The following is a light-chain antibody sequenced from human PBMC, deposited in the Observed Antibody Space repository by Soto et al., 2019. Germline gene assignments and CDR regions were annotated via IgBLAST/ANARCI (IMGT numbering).Light chain of an antibody. Sequence: DIQMTQSPSTLSASVGDRVTITCRASQSINNWLAWYQQKPGKAPNLLIFKASRLETWVTSRFSGSGSGTEFTLTITSLQPDDFATYYCQQYNSYPRTFGQGTKVEI. CDR3: QQYNSYPRT. CDR2: KAS. J-gene: IGKJ1*01. V-gene: IGKV1-5*03. CDR1: QSINNW.